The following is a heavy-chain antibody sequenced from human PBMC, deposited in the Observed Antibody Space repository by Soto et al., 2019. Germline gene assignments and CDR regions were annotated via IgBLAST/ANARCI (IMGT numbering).Heavy chain of an antibody. D-gene: IGHD2-2*01. CDR2: INPQTGGT. Sequence: SVNGSCNASGDTLKCRYMRWVREAPGQGLEWMGWINPQTGGTSYAQKFQGRVTLSRDTSINTAYLELSRLTFDDAAVYFCARERYQVISDGMVVRGPGTTVPAAS. CDR3: ARERYQVISDGMVV. CDR1: GDTLKCRY. V-gene: IGHV1-2*02. J-gene: IGHJ6*02.